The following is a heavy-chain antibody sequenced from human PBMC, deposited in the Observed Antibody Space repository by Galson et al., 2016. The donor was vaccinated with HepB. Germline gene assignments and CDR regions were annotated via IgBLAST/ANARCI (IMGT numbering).Heavy chain of an antibody. V-gene: IGHV5-10-1*01. D-gene: IGHD3-16*01. CDR1: GYNFATYW. J-gene: IGHJ4*02. CDR2: INPSDSRT. CDR3: ARRVMAGTTGKDDH. Sequence: QSGAEVKKPGESLRISCQGSGYNFATYWITWVRQMPGKGLEWMGTINPSDSRTNYSPSFQGHVTISVDGSVRTAYLQWGSLRASDSALYYCARRVMAGTTGKDDHWGQGTLVTVSS.